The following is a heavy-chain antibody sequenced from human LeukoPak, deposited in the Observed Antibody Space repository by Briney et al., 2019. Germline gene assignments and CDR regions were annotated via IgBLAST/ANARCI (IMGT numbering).Heavy chain of an antibody. CDR3: ARESGDLWFDGTSIDY. D-gene: IGHD3-16*02. J-gene: IGHJ4*02. V-gene: IGHV3-11*01. CDR2: ISSSGSTK. Sequence: PGGSLRLSCAASGFTFSDYYMSWIRQAPGKGLEWVSYISSSGSTKYYADSVKGRFTISRDNTKNSLYLQMNSLRAEDTAVYYCARESGDLWFDGTSIDYWGQGTLVTVSS. CDR1: GFTFSDYY.